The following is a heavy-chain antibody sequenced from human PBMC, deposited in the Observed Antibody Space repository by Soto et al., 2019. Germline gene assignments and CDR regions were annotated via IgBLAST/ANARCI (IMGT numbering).Heavy chain of an antibody. D-gene: IGHD4-17*01. Sequence: QVQLQESCPGLVQPSETLSLTCTVSNGSISDGTYHWSWIRQLPGKGLVWIGYIYYTGTTDYNPSLTSRVTISADTSKNQFSLKLTSVTAAATAVYHCASLVYGGSYFDQWGQGTQVTVSS. CDR2: IYYTGTT. V-gene: IGHV4-31*03. J-gene: IGHJ4*02. CDR1: NGSISDGTYH. CDR3: ASLVYGGSYFDQ.